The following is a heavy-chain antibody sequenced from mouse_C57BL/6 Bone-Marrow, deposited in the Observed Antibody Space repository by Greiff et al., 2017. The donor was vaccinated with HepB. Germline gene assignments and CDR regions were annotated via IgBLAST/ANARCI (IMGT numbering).Heavy chain of an antibody. D-gene: IGHD2-4*01. CDR1: GFTFSDYY. Sequence: EVKLMESGGGLVQPGGSLKLSCAASGFTFSDYYMYWVRQTPEKRLEWVAYISNGGGSTYYPDTVKGRFTISRDNAKNTLYLQMSRLKSEDTAMYYCARHENGAIYYDFMDYWGQGTSVTVSS. CDR2: ISNGGGST. CDR3: ARHENGAIYYDFMDY. J-gene: IGHJ4*01. V-gene: IGHV5-12*01.